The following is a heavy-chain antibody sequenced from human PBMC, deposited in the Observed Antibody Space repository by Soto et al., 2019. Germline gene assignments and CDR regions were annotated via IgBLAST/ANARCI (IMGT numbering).Heavy chain of an antibody. CDR1: GAPVSSETHF. Sequence: PSETLSLTCTVSGAPVSSETHFWTWVRQPPGKGLEWIGYMYYSGITNSNPALKSRVTLSVDRSRNQSSLSLNSVTAADTAVYYCAREDMSGTYYFDYWGPGTQVTVSS. D-gene: IGHD1-26*01. J-gene: IGHJ4*02. CDR2: MYYSGIT. V-gene: IGHV4-61*01. CDR3: AREDMSGTYYFDY.